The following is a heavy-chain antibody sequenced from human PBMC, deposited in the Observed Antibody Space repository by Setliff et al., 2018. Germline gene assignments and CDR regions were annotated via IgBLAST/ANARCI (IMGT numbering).Heavy chain of an antibody. V-gene: IGHV4-59*01. CDR1: GGSFSNYY. Sequence: PSETLSLTCAVYGGSFSNYYWSWIRQPPGKGLEWVGYMYYSEITKYNPSLESRVTISVDTSKNQFSLNLTSVTAADTAVYYCARGLAVNRFDPWGQGTLVTVSS. CDR3: ARGLAVNRFDP. J-gene: IGHJ5*02. CDR2: MYYSEIT. D-gene: IGHD3-16*01.